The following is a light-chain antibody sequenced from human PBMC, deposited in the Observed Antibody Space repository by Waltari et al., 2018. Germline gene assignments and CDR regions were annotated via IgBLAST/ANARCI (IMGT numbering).Light chain of an antibody. V-gene: IGKV3-20*01. J-gene: IGKJ1*01. CDR2: DAS. CDR1: QSFSRA. Sequence: EIVLTQSPGNLSLSPGERATLACRASQSFSRALACSQQKPGQAPRLLIYDASTRAIGIPDRFSGGGSGTDFSLTISRLEPEDFAVYYCQHYVRLPVTFGQGTTVEIK. CDR3: QHYVRLPVT.